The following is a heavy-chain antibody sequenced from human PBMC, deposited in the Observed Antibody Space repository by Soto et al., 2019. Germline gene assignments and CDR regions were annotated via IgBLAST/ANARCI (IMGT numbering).Heavy chain of an antibody. V-gene: IGHV5-51*01. J-gene: IGHJ3*02. CDR3: ATFIGDAFDM. Sequence: EVQLVQSGEEVKKPGESLKISCKDSGDSFSSNWIGWVRQMPGKGLEWMGMIYPGDSDTRYSPSFQGQVTISADRSITTAYLQWGSLKASDTAMYYCATFIGDAFDMWGQGTKVTVS. CDR1: GDSFSSNW. CDR2: IYPGDSDT.